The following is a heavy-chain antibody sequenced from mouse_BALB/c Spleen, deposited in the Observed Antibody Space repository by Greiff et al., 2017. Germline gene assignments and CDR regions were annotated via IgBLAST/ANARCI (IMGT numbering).Heavy chain of an antibody. J-gene: IGHJ2*01. CDR3: AFHILLRSYYFDY. CDR2: INPYNDGT. CDR1: GYTFTSYV. D-gene: IGHD1-1*01. Sequence: VQLQQSGPELVKPGASVKMSCKASGYTFTSYVMHWVKQKPGQGLEWIGYINPYNDGTKYNEKFKGKATLTSDKSSSTAYMELSSLTSEDSAVYYCAFHILLRSYYFDYWGQGTTLTVSS. V-gene: IGHV1-14*01.